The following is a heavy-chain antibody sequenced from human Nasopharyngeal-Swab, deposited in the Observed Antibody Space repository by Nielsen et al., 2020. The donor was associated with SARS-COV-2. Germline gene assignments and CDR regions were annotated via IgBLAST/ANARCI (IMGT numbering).Heavy chain of an antibody. V-gene: IGHV4-38-2*02. D-gene: IGHD6-13*01. CDR2: IYHSGST. CDR1: GYSISSGYY. CDR3: ARVRQLPSIAAAGPDAPDAFDI. Sequence: SETLSLTCTVSGYSISSGYYWGWIRQPPGKGLEWIGSIYHSGSTNYNPSLKSRVTISVDKSKNQFSLKLSSVTAADTAVYYCARVRQLPSIAAAGPDAPDAFDIWGQGTMVTVSS. J-gene: IGHJ3*02.